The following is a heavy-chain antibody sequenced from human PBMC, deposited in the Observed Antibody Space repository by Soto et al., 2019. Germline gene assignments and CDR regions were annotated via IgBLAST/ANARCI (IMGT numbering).Heavy chain of an antibody. CDR1: GGSISSSSYY. J-gene: IGHJ4*02. CDR2: IYYSGST. Sequence: SETLSLTCTVSGGSISSSSYYWGWIRQPPGKGLEWIGSIYYSGSTYYNPPLKSRVTISVDTSKNQFSLKLSSVTAADTAVYYCANANYYFDYWGQGTLVTVSS. V-gene: IGHV4-39*01. CDR3: ANANYYFDY. D-gene: IGHD1-1*01.